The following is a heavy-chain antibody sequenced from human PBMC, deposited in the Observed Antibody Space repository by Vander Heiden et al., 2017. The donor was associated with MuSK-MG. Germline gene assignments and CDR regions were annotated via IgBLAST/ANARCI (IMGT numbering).Heavy chain of an antibody. J-gene: IGHJ3*01. Sequence: DVQLVESGGGLVNSGGSLRLSGAASGFTFSGAYMSWVRQASGKGLEWVGRIKTKRDGGTIEYAAPVKGRFTISRDDSENTLYLQMNSLKIEDTGVYYCTTVLRESVWGSSHAFDFWGPGTMVTVSS. CDR2: IKTKRDGGTI. V-gene: IGHV3-15*01. D-gene: IGHD3-16*01. CDR1: GFTFSGAY. CDR3: TTVLRESVWGSSHAFDF.